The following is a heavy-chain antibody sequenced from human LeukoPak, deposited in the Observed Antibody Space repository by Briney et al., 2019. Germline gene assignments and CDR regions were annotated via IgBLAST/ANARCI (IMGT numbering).Heavy chain of an antibody. D-gene: IGHD4-23*01. Sequence: GGSLRLSCAPSGFTFSSYGMHWVRQAPGQGLEWMGWINPNSGGTNYAQKFQGRVTMTRDTSISTAYMELSRLRSDDTAVYYCASYDGGWGQGTLVTVSS. CDR2: INPNSGGT. CDR3: ASYDGG. J-gene: IGHJ4*02. V-gene: IGHV1-2*02. CDR1: GFTFSSYG.